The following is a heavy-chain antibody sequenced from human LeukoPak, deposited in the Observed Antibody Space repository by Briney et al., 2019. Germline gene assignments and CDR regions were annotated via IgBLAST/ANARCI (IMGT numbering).Heavy chain of an antibody. CDR3: ARRAVGNSYYHSMDV. D-gene: IGHD6-19*01. CDR2: MNPNSGNT. V-gene: IGHV1-8*03. Sequence: ASVKVSCKASGYTFISYDINWVRQVPGQGREWMGWMNPNSGNTGYAQKFQGRVTITRNTSISTAFMELSSLRSEDTAVYYCARRAVGNSYYHSMDVWGKGTTVTVSS. J-gene: IGHJ6*03. CDR1: GYTFISYD.